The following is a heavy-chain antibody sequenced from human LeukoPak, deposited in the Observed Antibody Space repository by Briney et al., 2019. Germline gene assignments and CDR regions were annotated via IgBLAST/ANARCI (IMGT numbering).Heavy chain of an antibody. CDR3: ARESRFSSVAARYLDVFDI. CDR2: IYYSGST. Sequence: SETLSLTCTVPSGYISTYYGRWIRQPPGKGLEWIGYIYYSGSTDYNPSLKSRVTISVDTTKNQLSLKLRSVTATPPQVFYCARESRFSSVAARYLDVFDIWGQGTMVTVSS. CDR1: SGYISTYY. D-gene: IGHD6-6*01. J-gene: IGHJ3*02. V-gene: IGHV4-59*01.